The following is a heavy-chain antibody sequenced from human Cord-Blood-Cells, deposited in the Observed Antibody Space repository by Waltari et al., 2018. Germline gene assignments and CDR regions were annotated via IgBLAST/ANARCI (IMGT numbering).Heavy chain of an antibody. J-gene: IGHJ4*02. V-gene: IGHV3-30*02. Sequence: QVQLVESGGGVVQPGGSLRLSCAASGFTFSSYGMHWVRQAPGKGVEWVGFIRYDGSNKYYADSVKGRFTISRDNSKNTLYLQMNSLRAEDTAVYYCAKDSGQQLDYWGQGTLVTVSS. CDR3: AKDSGQQLDY. CDR1: GFTFSSYG. D-gene: IGHD6-13*01. CDR2: IRYDGSNK.